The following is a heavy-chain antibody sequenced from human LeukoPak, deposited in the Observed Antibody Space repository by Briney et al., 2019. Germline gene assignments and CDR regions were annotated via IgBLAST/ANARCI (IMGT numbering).Heavy chain of an antibody. CDR1: GGSISSYY. D-gene: IGHD5-12*01. V-gene: IGHV4-59*01. J-gene: IGHJ5*02. Sequence: PSETLSLTCTVSGGSISSYYWSWIRQPPGKGLEWIGYIYYSGSTNYNPSLKSRVTISVDTSKNQFSLKLSSVTAADTAVYYCAGEMATIMGNWFDPWGQGTLVTVSS. CDR2: IYYSGST. CDR3: AGEMATIMGNWFDP.